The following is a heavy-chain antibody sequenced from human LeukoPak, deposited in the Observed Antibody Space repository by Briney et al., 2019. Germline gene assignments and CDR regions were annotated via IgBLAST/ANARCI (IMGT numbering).Heavy chain of an antibody. CDR1: GFTFSSYA. J-gene: IGHJ3*02. CDR2: ISYDGSNK. CDR3: ASPRGGWEPNDAFDI. D-gene: IGHD1-26*01. V-gene: IGHV3-30*04. Sequence: GGSLRLSCAASGFTFSSYAMHWVRQAPGKGLEWVAVISYDGSNKYYADSVKGRFTISRDNSKNTLYLQMNSLRAEDTAVYYCASPRGGWEPNDAFDIWGQGTMVTVSS.